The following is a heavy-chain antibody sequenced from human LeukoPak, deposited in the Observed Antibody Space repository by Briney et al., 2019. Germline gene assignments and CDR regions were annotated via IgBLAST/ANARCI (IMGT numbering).Heavy chain of an antibody. J-gene: IGHJ4*02. CDR3: ARGEIARYHFDY. Sequence: ASVKVSCKASNSTFSGMSWVRQAPGQGLEWMGWIGAYSGDTHYAQKVQDRVTLTADTSTNTAFMELRSLTSDDTAIYYCARGEIARYHFDYWGQGTLVTVSS. CDR2: IGAYSGDT. V-gene: IGHV1-18*01. D-gene: IGHD1-1*01. CDR1: NSTFSG.